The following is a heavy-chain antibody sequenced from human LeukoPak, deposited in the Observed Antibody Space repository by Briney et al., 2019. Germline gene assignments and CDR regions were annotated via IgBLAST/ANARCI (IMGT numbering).Heavy chain of an antibody. D-gene: IGHD3-16*01. J-gene: IGHJ6*03. V-gene: IGHV4-59*12. CDR2: IFYSGIT. CDR1: GGSIGTYY. CDR3: ARDSLGDPYYYYYMDV. Sequence: SETLSLTCTVSGGSIGTYYWSWIRQPPGKGLEWIGYIFYSGITNYNPSLKSRVTISVDTSKNQFSLKLSSVTAADTAVYYCARDSLGDPYYYYYMDVWGKGTTVTISS.